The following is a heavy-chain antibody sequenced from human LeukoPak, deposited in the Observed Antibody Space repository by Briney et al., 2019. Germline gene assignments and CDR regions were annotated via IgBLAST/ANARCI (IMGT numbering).Heavy chain of an antibody. Sequence: SETLSLTCTVSGGSISSSSHYWGWIRQPPGKGLEWIGSLHYTGTTYYNPSLKSRPTISVDTSKNQFSLKLSSVTAADTAVYYCARRNYYGSGSYYPWGQGTLVTVSS. D-gene: IGHD3-10*01. CDR2: LHYTGTT. V-gene: IGHV4-39*01. CDR3: ARRNYYGSGSYYP. CDR1: GGSISSSSHY. J-gene: IGHJ5*02.